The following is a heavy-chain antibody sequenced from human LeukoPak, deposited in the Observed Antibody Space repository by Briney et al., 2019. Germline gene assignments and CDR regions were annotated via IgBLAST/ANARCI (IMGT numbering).Heavy chain of an antibody. CDR3: AKVGASVSFDY. D-gene: IGHD4/OR15-4a*01. Sequence: GGSPRLSCAASGFTFSNYGMHWVRQAPGKGLEWVAVISYVGSNKYYADSVKGRLTISRDNSKNTLYLQMNSLRAEDTAVYYCAKVGASVSFDYWGQGTLVTVSS. J-gene: IGHJ4*02. CDR1: GFTFSNYG. V-gene: IGHV3-30*18. CDR2: ISYVGSNK.